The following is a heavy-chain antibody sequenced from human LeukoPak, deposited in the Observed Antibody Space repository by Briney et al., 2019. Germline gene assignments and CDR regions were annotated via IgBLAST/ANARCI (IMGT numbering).Heavy chain of an antibody. D-gene: IGHD3-22*01. Sequence: PSETLSLTCIVSGGSINAYYWSWIRLPAGKGLGWIGHIHTAGTTYNNPSLKSRISMSVDTSKNQFSLRLSSVTAADTAVYYCAREAAYYYDSSGHLFDYWGQGTLVTVSS. CDR1: GGSINAYY. J-gene: IGHJ4*02. V-gene: IGHV4-4*07. CDR3: AREAAYYYDSSGHLFDY. CDR2: IHTAGTT.